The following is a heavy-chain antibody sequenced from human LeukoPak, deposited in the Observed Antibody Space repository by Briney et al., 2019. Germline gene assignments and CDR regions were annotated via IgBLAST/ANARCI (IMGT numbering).Heavy chain of an antibody. D-gene: IGHD1-7*01. CDR2: IKSKTYGGTT. V-gene: IGHV3-15*01. CDR3: TPGFNWNYLDRFDP. J-gene: IGHJ5*02. Sequence: GGSLRLSCAASGFTFSNAWMSWVRQAPAKGLEWVGRIKSKTYGGTTDYAAPVKGRFTISRDDSKNTLYLQINSLNTDATAVYYCTPGFNWNYLDRFDPWGKGTLVTVSS. CDR1: GFTFSNAW.